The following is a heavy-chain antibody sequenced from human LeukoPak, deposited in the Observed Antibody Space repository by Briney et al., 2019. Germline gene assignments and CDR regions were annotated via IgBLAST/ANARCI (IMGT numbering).Heavy chain of an antibody. V-gene: IGHV3-74*01. D-gene: IGHD3-3*01. J-gene: IGHJ5*02. CDR2: INTDGSST. CDR3: ARESMDYDFWSGYYTGIEYWFDP. Sequence: QPGGSLRLSCAASGFTFSSYWMHWVRQAPGKGLVWVSRINTDGSSTSYADSVKGRFTISRDNAKNTLYLQMNSLRAEDTAVYYCARESMDYDFWSGYYTGIEYWFDPWGQGTLVTVSS. CDR1: GFTFSSYW.